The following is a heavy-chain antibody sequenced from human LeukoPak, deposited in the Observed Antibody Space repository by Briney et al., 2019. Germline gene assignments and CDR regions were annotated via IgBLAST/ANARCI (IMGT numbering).Heavy chain of an antibody. Sequence: SETLSLTCTVSGGSISSYYWSWLRQPPGKGLEWLGYIYYSGSTNYNPSLKSRVTISVDTSKNQFSLKLSSVTAADTAVNYCARDGRSSGYYYYGMDGWGQAATVTVCS. CDR3: ARDGRSSGYYYYGMDG. D-gene: IGHD6-6*01. CDR2: IYYSGST. V-gene: IGHV4-59*01. J-gene: IGHJ6*02. CDR1: GGSISSYY.